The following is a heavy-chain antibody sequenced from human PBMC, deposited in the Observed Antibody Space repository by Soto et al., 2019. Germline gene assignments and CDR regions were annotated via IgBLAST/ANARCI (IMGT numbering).Heavy chain of an antibody. CDR2: VIPIFGTA. CDR3: ATGFDDDDYVAGF. J-gene: IGHJ3*01. Sequence: AVKVSCKASGGTFSSYAISWVRQAPGQGLEWMGGVIPIFGTANYAQKFQGRVTITADESTSTAYMELSSLRSEDTAAYYCATGFDDDDYVAGFWGQGTMFIVS. CDR1: GGTFSSYA. V-gene: IGHV1-69*13. D-gene: IGHD4-17*01.